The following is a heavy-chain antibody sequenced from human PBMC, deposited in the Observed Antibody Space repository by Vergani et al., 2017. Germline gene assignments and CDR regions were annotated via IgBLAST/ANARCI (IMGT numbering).Heavy chain of an antibody. CDR3: ARAPITMVRGGAGTFDI. V-gene: IGHV4-30-4*08. CDR2: NYYSGST. J-gene: IGHJ3*02. CDR1: GGSISSGDYY. Sequence: QVQLQESGPGLVKPSQTLSLTCTVSGGSISSGDYYWSWIRQPPGKGLEWIGYNYYSGSTYYNPSLKSRVTISVDTSKNQFFLNLRSVTAADTAVYYCARAPITMVRGGAGTFDIWGQGTMVTVSS. D-gene: IGHD3-10*01.